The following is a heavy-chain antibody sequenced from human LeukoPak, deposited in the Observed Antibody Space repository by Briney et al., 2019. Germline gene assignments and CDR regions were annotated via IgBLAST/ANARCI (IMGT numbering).Heavy chain of an antibody. J-gene: IGHJ5*02. V-gene: IGHV1-69*13. D-gene: IGHD6-6*01. CDR3: ARVGSLIAAQGDWFDP. CDR2: IIPIFGTA. Sequence: GASVKVSRKASGGTFSSYAISWVRQAPGQGLEWMGGIIPIFGTANYAQKFQGRVTITADESTSTAYMELSSLRSEDTAVYYCARVGSLIAAQGDWFDPWGQGTLVTVSS. CDR1: GGTFSSYA.